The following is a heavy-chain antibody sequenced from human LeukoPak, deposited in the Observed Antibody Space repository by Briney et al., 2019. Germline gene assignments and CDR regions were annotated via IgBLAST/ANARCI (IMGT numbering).Heavy chain of an antibody. J-gene: IGHJ4*02. CDR1: GFTFSSYA. CDR2: ISGSGGST. D-gene: IGHD3-9*01. CDR3: AKDLDILTGYSYFDY. V-gene: IGHV3-23*01. Sequence: GGSLRLSCAASGFTFSSYAMSWVRQAPGKGLEWVSAISGSGGSTYYADSVKGRFTISRDNSKNTLYLQMNSLRAEDTAVYYCAKDLDILTGYSYFDYWGQGTLVTVSS.